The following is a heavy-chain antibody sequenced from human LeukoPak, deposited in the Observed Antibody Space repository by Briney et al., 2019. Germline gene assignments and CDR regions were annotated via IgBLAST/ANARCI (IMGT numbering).Heavy chain of an antibody. J-gene: IGHJ3*02. D-gene: IGHD3-22*01. CDR3: ARQTRYYDTSGTLGAFDI. Sequence: SETPSLTCTVSGGSISSSNYYWGWIRQPPGKWLEWIGTIYYTGSMFYSPSLKSRVTVSVDTSKNQFSLKLSSVTAADTALYYCARQTRYYDTSGTLGAFDIWGQGTLVTVSS. CDR1: GGSISSSNYY. CDR2: IYYTGSM. V-gene: IGHV4-39*01.